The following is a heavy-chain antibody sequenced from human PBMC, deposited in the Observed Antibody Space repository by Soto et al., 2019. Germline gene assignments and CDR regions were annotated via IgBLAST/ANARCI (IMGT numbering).Heavy chain of an antibody. D-gene: IGHD3-9*01. CDR3: SRGVVIINSYYRFAV. V-gene: IGHV3-72*01. CDR2: TRNKANSYST. CDR1: GFTFNDHY. J-gene: IGHJ6*02. Sequence: GGSLRLSCAASGFTFNDHYMDWVRQAPGKGLEWVGRTRNKANSYSTDYAASVKGRFTISRDDSKNSLFLQMNSLRTEDTALYYCSRGVVIINSYYRFAVWAQRTTVTVSS.